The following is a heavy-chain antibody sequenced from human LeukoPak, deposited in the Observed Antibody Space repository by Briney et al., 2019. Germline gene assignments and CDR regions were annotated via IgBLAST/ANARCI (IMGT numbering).Heavy chain of an antibody. CDR3: ARVEVGI. V-gene: IGHV1-69*04. J-gene: IGHJ3*02. CDR2: VIPILGIA. CDR1: GGTFSSYA. Sequence: ASVKVSRKASGGTFSSYAISWVRQAPGQGLEWMGRVIPILGIANYAQKFQGRVTITADKSTSTAYMELSSLRSEDTAVYYCARVEVGIWGQGTMVTVSS. D-gene: IGHD2-2*01.